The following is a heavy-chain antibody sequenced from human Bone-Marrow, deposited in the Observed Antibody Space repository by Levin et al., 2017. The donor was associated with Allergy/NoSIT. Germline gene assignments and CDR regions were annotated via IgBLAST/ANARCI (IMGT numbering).Heavy chain of an antibody. CDR3: ARYNYEYNALDI. CDR1: GFTFRTHD. J-gene: IGHJ3*02. CDR2: IGTAGDT. D-gene: IGHD5-18*01. V-gene: IGHV3-13*01. Sequence: GGSLRLSCAASGFTFRTHDMHWVRQGTGKGLEWVSTIGTAGDTYYPDSVRGRFTISRENAKNSLYLQMNGLSAGDTVVYYCARYNYEYNALDIWGQGTMVTVSS.